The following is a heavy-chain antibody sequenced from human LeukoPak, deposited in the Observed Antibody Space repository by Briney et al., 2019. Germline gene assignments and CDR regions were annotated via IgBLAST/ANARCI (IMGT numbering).Heavy chain of an antibody. J-gene: IGHJ4*02. D-gene: IGHD1-20*01. CDR2: ISGSGGST. CDR3: AKDTAYNWNYYDY. V-gene: IGHV3-23*01. Sequence: AGGSLRLSCAASGFTLSDHYMDWVRQAPGKGLEWVSAISGSGGSTYYADSVKGRFTISRDNSKNTLYLQMNSLRAEDTAVYYCAKDTAYNWNYYDYWGQGTLVTVSS. CDR1: GFTLSDHY.